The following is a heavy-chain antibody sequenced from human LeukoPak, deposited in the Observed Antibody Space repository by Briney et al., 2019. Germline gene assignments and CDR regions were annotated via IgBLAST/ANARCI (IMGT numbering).Heavy chain of an antibody. CDR1: GFTFSSDW. D-gene: IGHD3-9*01. V-gene: IGHV3-74*01. Sequence: PGGSLRLSCAASGFTFSSDWMHWVRQAPGKGLVWVSRINRDGRSTTYADSVKGRFTISRDNAKNTLYLQMNSLRAEDTAVYYCARHPYDILTGPSFDYGGLGTLVTVSS. CDR3: ARHPYDILTGPSFDY. J-gene: IGHJ4*02. CDR2: INRDGRST.